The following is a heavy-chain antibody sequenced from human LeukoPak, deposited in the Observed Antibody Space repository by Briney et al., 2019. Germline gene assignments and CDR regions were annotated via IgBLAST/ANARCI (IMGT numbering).Heavy chain of an antibody. D-gene: IGHD2-2*01. CDR2: ISGCNGNT. CDR1: AYTFTSYG. V-gene: IGHV1-18*01. CDR3: ARDAVGTSFDAFDI. J-gene: IGHJ3*02. Sequence: ASVKVSCKASAYTFTSYGISWVRQAPGQGLEWMGWISGCNGNTNYAQKVQGRVTMTTDTSTNTAYMELRSLRSDDTAVYYCARDAVGTSFDAFDIWGQGTMVTVSS.